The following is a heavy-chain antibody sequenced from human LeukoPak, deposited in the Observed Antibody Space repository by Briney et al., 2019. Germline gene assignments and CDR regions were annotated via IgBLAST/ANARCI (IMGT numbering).Heavy chain of an antibody. CDR2: ISNNGGYT. V-gene: IGHV3-23*01. Sequence: GGSLRLSCAASGFTFSSSAMSWVRQAPGKGLEWVSAISNNGGYTYYADSVQGRFTISRDNSKSTLCLQMNSLRAEDTAVYYCARVAARAYYYNYGMDVWGQGTTVTVSS. J-gene: IGHJ6*02. CDR1: GFTFSSSA. CDR3: ARVAARAYYYNYGMDV.